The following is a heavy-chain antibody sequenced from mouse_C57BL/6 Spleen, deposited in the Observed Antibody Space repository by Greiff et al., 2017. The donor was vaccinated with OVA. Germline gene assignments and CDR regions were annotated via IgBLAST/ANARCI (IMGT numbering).Heavy chain of an antibody. D-gene: IGHD2-4*01. V-gene: IGHV1-82*01. CDR2: IYPGDGDT. Sequence: QVQLQQSGPELVKPGASVKISCKASGYAFSSSWMNWVKQRPGQGLAWIGRIYPGDGDTNYNGKFKGKATLTADKSSSTAYMQLSSLTSEDSAVYFCARTPIYYDYDGLFAYWGQGTLVTVSA. J-gene: IGHJ3*01. CDR1: GYAFSSSW. CDR3: ARTPIYYDYDGLFAY.